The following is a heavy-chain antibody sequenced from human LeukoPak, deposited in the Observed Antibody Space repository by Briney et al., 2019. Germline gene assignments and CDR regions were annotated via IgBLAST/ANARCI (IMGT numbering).Heavy chain of an antibody. Sequence: PGGSLRLSCAASGFTFHDYGMSWVRQAPGKGPEWVSGINWNGGSTGYADSVKGRFTISRDNAKNSLYLQMNSLRAEDTALYYCARVNYYDGSGYYYFDYWGQGTLVTVSS. CDR2: INWNGGST. V-gene: IGHV3-20*04. J-gene: IGHJ4*02. CDR1: GFTFHDYG. D-gene: IGHD3-22*01. CDR3: ARVNYYDGSGYYYFDY.